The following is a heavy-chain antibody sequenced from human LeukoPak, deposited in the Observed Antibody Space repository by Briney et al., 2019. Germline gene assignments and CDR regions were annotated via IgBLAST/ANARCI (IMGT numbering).Heavy chain of an antibody. Sequence: SGPALLKPTQTLTLTCTFSGFSLSTSKMRVSWIRQSPGKALEWLARIDWDDDKFYSTSLKTRLTISKDTSKNQVVLTMTNMDPVDTATYYCARSVVGDNPFDDWGQGTLVTVSS. V-gene: IGHV2-70*04. CDR1: GFSLSTSKMR. CDR2: IDWDDDK. D-gene: IGHD1-26*01. CDR3: ARSVVGDNPFDD. J-gene: IGHJ4*02.